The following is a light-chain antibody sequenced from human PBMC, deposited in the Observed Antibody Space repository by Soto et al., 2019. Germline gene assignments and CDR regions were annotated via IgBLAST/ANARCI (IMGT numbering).Light chain of an antibody. Sequence: DIQMTQSPSTLSASVGDRVTITCRASQSISSWLAWYQQKPGKAPKLLIYKASSLESGVLSRLSGSGSGTEFTLTISSLQPDDFATYYCQQYNSYSLTFGGGTKVEIK. J-gene: IGKJ4*01. V-gene: IGKV1-5*03. CDR2: KAS. CDR1: QSISSW. CDR3: QQYNSYSLT.